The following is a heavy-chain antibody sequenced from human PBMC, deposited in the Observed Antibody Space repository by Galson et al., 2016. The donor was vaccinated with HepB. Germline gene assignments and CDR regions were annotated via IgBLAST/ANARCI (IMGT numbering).Heavy chain of an antibody. CDR2: INHNGRA. CDR1: GGSFSGYF. V-gene: IGHV4-34*01. CDR3: ARGIPYDFWSGSVNANCDY. Sequence: SETLSLTCAVYGGSFSGYFWTWIRQPPGKGLEWIGEINHNGRASYNSSLRSRITMSVDTSKSQFSLQLRSVSAADTAVYYCARGIPYDFWSGSVNANCDYWGQGALVTVSS. D-gene: IGHD3-3*01. J-gene: IGHJ4*02.